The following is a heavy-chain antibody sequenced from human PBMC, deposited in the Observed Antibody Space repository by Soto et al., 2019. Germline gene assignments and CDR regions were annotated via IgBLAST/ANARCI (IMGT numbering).Heavy chain of an antibody. Sequence: PGGSLRLSCAASGFTFSSYWMGWVRQAPGKGLEWVANIKQDGSEKYYADSVKGRFTISRDNAKNSLYLQMNSLRAEDTAVYYCARGVFPFYGSGSYYPYFDYWGQGTLVTVSS. J-gene: IGHJ4*02. CDR2: IKQDGSEK. CDR1: GFTFSSYW. V-gene: IGHV3-7*03. D-gene: IGHD3-10*01. CDR3: ARGVFPFYGSGSYYPYFDY.